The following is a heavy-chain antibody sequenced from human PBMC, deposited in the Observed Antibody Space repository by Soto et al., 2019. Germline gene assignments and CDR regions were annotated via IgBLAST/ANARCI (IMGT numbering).Heavy chain of an antibody. CDR3: SRANWLQDY. V-gene: IGHV3-7*03. Sequence: VGSLRLSCASSVFTFTTYYMTCVRHSPGKWLEWVASIKNDGSEQYYVDSVKGRFTISRDNAKNSLYLQMNSLRAGDTALYYCSRANWLQDYWGQGTLVPVSS. D-gene: IGHD5-12*01. J-gene: IGHJ4*02. CDR2: IKNDGSEQ. CDR1: VFTFTTYY.